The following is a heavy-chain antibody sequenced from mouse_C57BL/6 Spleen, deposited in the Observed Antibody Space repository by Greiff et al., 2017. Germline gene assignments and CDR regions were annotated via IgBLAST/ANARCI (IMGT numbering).Heavy chain of an antibody. CDR1: GYTFTSYW. CDR3: ARGSYGKGYAMDY. J-gene: IGHJ4*01. V-gene: IGHV1-64*01. Sequence: QVQLQQPGAELVKPGASVKLSCKASGYTFTSYWMHWVKQRPGQGLEWIGMIHPNSGSTNYNEKFKSKATLTVDKSSSPAYMQLSSLTSEDSAVYYCARGSYGKGYAMDYWGQGTSVTVSS. CDR2: IHPNSGST. D-gene: IGHD2-1*01.